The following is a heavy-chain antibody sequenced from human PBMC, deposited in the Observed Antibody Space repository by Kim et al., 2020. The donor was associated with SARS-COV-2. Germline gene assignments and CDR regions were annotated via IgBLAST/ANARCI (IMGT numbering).Heavy chain of an antibody. D-gene: IGHD3-22*01. CDR1: GFTFSSYG. V-gene: IGHV3-33*01. CDR3: ARDSTYYYDSSGYIPPRN. J-gene: IGHJ4*02. CDR2: IWYDGSNK. Sequence: GGSLRLSCAASGFTFSSYGMHWVRQAPGKGLEWVAVIWYDGSNKYYADSVKGRFTISRDNSKNTLYLQMNSLRAEDTAVYYCARDSTYYYDSSGYIPPRNWGQGTLVTVSS.